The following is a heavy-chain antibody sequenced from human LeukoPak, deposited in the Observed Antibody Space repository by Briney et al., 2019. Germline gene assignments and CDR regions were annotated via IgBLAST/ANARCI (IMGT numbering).Heavy chain of an antibody. J-gene: IGHJ4*02. D-gene: IGHD3-22*01. CDR1: GFTFSIYA. CDR2: LTNSGGTT. V-gene: IGHV3-23*01. CDR3: AKSPLDTSLSISFDY. Sequence: GGSLRLSCAASGFTFSIYAMSWVRQAPGKGLEWVSALTNSGGTTYYAGSVKGRFTISRDNSKNTLYLQMNSLRAEDTAIYYCAKSPLDTSLSISFDYWGQGTLVTVSS.